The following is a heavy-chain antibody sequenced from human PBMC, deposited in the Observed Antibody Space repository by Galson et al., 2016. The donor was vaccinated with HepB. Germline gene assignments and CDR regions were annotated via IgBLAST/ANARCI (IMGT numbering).Heavy chain of an antibody. CDR2: ISASGGST. V-gene: IGHV3-23*01. Sequence: SLRLSCAASGFTFSSYAMSWVRQAPGKGLERVSAISASGGSTYYADSVKGRFTISRDNSTNTLYLQMNSLRAEDTAVYYCAKDGGYYDFWGCYYWGFDYWGQGTLVTVSS. CDR3: AKDGGYYDFWGCYYWGFDY. CDR1: GFTFSSYA. D-gene: IGHD3-3*01. J-gene: IGHJ4*02.